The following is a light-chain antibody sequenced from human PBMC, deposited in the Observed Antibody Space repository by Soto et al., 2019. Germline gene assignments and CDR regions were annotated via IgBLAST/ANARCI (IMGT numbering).Light chain of an antibody. CDR2: NAS. J-gene: IGKJ5*01. CDR1: QGVRNS. CDR3: QQRSNWPIT. V-gene: IGKV3-11*01. Sequence: DIVLTQSPSTLSSSLGDRATISFRASQGVRNSLAWYQQRPGQAPHLLIYNASKVETGIPSRFSGSGSGTDFTLTIISLEPEDFAVYYCQQRSNWPITFGQGTRLEIK.